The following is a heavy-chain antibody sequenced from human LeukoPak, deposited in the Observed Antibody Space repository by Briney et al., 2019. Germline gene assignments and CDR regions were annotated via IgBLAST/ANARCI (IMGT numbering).Heavy chain of an antibody. V-gene: IGHV4-38-2*02. CDR1: NYSISSGYY. J-gene: IGHJ4*02. CDR3: ARVTGYMIEDYFDY. D-gene: IGHD3-22*01. CDR2: IYHGGTT. Sequence: SETLSLTCTVSNYSISSGYYWGWIRQPPGKGLEWIGNIYHGGTTYYNPSLKSRVTISVETSKNQFSLKLSSVTAADTAVYYCARVTGYMIEDYFDYWGQGTLVTVSS.